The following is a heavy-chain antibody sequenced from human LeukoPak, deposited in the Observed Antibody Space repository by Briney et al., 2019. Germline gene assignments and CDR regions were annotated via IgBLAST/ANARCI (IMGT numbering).Heavy chain of an antibody. J-gene: IGHJ5*02. CDR1: GGSFSGYY. CDR3: ARGRRDTVVVPAARGPGSERRNWFDP. CDR2: INHSGST. Sequence: PSETLSLTCAVYGGSFSGYYWSWIRQPPGKGLEWIGEINHSGSTNYNPSLKSRVTISVDTSKNQFSLKLSSVTAADTAVYYCARGRRDTVVVPAARGPGSERRNWFDPWGQGTLVTVSS. V-gene: IGHV4-34*01. D-gene: IGHD2-2*01.